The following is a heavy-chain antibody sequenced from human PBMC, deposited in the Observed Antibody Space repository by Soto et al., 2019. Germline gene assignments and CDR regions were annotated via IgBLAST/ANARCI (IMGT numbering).Heavy chain of an antibody. CDR3: ARERISRVGDYYYYGMDV. Sequence: QVQLVQSGAEMKKPGSSVKVSCKASGGTFSSYAISWVRQAPGQGLEWMGGIIPIFGTANYAQKFQGRVTITADESTSTAYMELSSLRSEDTTVYYCARERISRVGDYYYYGMDVWGQGTTVTVSS. V-gene: IGHV1-69*01. CDR1: GGTFSSYA. D-gene: IGHD1-26*01. J-gene: IGHJ6*02. CDR2: IIPIFGTA.